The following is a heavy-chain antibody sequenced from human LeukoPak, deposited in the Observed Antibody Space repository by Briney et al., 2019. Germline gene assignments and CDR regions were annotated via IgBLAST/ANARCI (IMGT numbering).Heavy chain of an antibody. V-gene: IGHV4-34*01. CDR2: INHSGST. J-gene: IGHJ4*02. CDR1: GGSFSGYY. CDR3: ARLTYYYDSSGYYYDRNFDY. D-gene: IGHD3-22*01. Sequence: SETLSLTCAVYGGSFSGYYWSWLRQPPGKGLEWIGEINHSGSTNYNPSLKSRVTISVDTSKNQFSLKLSSVTAADTAVYYCARLTYYYDSSGYYYDRNFDYWGQGTLVTVSS.